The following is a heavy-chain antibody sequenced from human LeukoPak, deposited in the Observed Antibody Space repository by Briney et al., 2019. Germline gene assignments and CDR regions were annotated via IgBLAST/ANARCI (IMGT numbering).Heavy chain of an antibody. CDR2: ISGGGGST. CDR1: GFTFDDYA. D-gene: IGHD1-14*01. V-gene: IGHV3-43*02. CDR3: AKDISNPDPFDY. Sequence: GGSLRLSCAASGFTFDDYAMHWVRQAPGKGLEWVSLISGGGGSTYYADSVKGRFTISRDNSKNSLYLQMNSLRTEDTALYYCAKDISNPDPFDYWGQGTLVTVSS. J-gene: IGHJ4*02.